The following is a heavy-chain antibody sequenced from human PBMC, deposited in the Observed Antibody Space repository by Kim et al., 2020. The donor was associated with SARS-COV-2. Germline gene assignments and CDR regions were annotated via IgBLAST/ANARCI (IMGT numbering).Heavy chain of an antibody. J-gene: IGHJ5*02. CDR3: ARVNWGSGWFDP. Sequence: SETLSLTCTVSGGAISSGGYYWSWIRQHPGKGLEWIGYISYSGNIFSNPSLKSRLTISSDTSKNQFALKLTSVTAADTAVYFCARVNWGSGWFDPWG. CDR2: ISYSGNI. CDR1: GGAISSGGYY. V-gene: IGHV4-31*03. D-gene: IGHD7-27*01.